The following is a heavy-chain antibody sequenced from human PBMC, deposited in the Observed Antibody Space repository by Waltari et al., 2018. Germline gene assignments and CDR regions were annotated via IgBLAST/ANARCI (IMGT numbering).Heavy chain of an antibody. CDR1: GYTLTELS. D-gene: IGHD3-9*01. CDR2: FDPEDGET. CDR3: ATDRPTSSSYYDILTGPYWYFDL. V-gene: IGHV1-24*01. J-gene: IGHJ2*01. Sequence: QVQLVQSGAEVKKPGASVKVSCKVSGYTLTELSMHWVRQAPGKGLEWMGGFDPEDGETIYAQKFQGRVTMTEDTSTDTAYMELSSLRSEDTAVYYCATDRPTSSSYYDILTGPYWYFDLWGRGTLVTVSS.